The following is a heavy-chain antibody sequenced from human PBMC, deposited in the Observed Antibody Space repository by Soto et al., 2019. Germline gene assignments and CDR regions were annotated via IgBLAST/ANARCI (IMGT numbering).Heavy chain of an antibody. D-gene: IGHD3-3*01. Sequence: GASVKVSCKVSGYTLTELSIHWVRQAPGKGLEWMGGFDPEDGETIYAQKFQGRVTMTEDTSTDTAYMELSSLRSEDTAVYYCATATIFGVANSGYFQHWGQGTLVTVSS. V-gene: IGHV1-24*01. CDR3: ATATIFGVANSGYFQH. CDR2: FDPEDGET. CDR1: GYTLTELS. J-gene: IGHJ1*01.